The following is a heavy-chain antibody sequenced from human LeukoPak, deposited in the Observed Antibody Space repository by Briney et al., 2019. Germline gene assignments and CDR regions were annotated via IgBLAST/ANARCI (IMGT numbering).Heavy chain of an antibody. CDR1: GGSFSGYY. J-gene: IGHJ6*02. Sequence: TSETLSLTCAVYGGSFSGYYWSWIRQPPGKGLEWVGEINHSGSTNYNPSLKSRVTISVDTSKNQFSLKLSSVTAADTAVYYCARQNKRITPLDVWGQGTTVTVSS. CDR2: INHSGST. D-gene: IGHD3-10*01. CDR3: ARQNKRITPLDV. V-gene: IGHV4-34*01.